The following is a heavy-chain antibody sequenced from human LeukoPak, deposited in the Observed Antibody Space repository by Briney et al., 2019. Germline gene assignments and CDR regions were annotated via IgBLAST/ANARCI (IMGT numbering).Heavy chain of an antibody. V-gene: IGHV3-48*03. J-gene: IGHJ6*04. D-gene: IGHD1-14*01. CDR2: ISSSGSTI. CDR3: AREYTAWDV. Sequence: GGSLRLSCAASGFTFSSYEMNWVRQAPGKGLEWVSYISSSGSTIYYADFVKGRFTISRDNAKNSLYLQMNSLRAEDTAVYYCAREYTAWDVWGKGTAVTVSS. CDR1: GFTFSSYE.